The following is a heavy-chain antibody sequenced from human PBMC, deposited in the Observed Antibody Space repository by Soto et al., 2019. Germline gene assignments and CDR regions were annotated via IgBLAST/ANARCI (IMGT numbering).Heavy chain of an antibody. J-gene: IGHJ4*02. CDR3: AKGVYYDNSGYLYFDH. CDR2: VSGSGAST. Sequence: EVQLLESGGGLVQPGGSLRLSCAASGFTFSTYAMSWVRQAPGKGLEWVSAVSGSGASTYNADSVKGRFTISRDNSKNTQYLHMNSLRAEDTAVYYCAKGVYYDNSGYLYFDHWGQGTLVTVSS. D-gene: IGHD3-22*01. V-gene: IGHV3-23*01. CDR1: GFTFSTYA.